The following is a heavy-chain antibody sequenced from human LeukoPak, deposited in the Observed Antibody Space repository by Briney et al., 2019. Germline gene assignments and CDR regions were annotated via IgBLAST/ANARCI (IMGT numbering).Heavy chain of an antibody. J-gene: IGHJ4*02. CDR1: GFIFSNYW. Sequence: PGGSLRLSCTASGFIFSNYWMSWLRQAPGRGLEWVASIKQDGTETHYVDSVKGRFTISKDNAKNSLYLQLDSLRVEDTAVYYCAREDHSNYQYWGQGSLVTVSS. V-gene: IGHV3-7*03. CDR3: AREDHSNYQY. D-gene: IGHD4-11*01. CDR2: IKQDGTET.